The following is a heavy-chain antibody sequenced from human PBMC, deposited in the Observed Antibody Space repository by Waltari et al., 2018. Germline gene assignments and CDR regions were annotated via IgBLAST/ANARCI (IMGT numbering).Heavy chain of an antibody. J-gene: IGHJ6*02. CDR2: INSDGSDT. D-gene: IGHD6-13*01. CDR3: ARMARKTYSSPVAGRDYYYGMDV. V-gene: IGHV3-74*01. Sequence: EEQLVESGGGLIKPGESLRVSCAVSGFTFSRYWMNWVRQGPGKGLVWVARINSDGSDTSYADSVKGRFTISRDNAKNTVYLQMKSLRVEDTAVYYCARMARKTYSSPVAGRDYYYGMDVWGLGTTVTVSS. CDR1: GFTFSRYW.